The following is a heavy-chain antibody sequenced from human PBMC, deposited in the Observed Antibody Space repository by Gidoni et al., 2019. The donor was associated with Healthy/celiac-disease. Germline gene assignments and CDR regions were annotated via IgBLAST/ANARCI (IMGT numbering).Heavy chain of an antibody. CDR1: GGSISSSSYY. J-gene: IGHJ5*02. V-gene: IGHV4-39*01. D-gene: IGHD7-27*01. Sequence: QLQLQESGPGLVKPSETLSLTCTVSGGSISSSSYYWCGNRQPPGKGLEWMGSIYYSGSTYYNPSLKSRVTISVDTSKNQFSLKLSSVTAADTAVYYCARHAVISGGFDPWGQGTLVTVSS. CDR3: ARHAVISGGFDP. CDR2: IYYSGST.